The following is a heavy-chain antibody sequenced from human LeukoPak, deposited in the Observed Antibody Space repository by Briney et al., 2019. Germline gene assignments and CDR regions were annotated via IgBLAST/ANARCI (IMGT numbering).Heavy chain of an antibody. CDR3: ARGTYCSGGSCSSRHDY. Sequence: PSETLSLTCAVYGGSFSGYYWSWIRQPPGKGLEWVAEINHSGSTNYNPSLKSRVTTPVDKSNNHSPLKLSSVTAADTAVYRCARGTYCSGGSCSSRHDYCGEGTLVTVSS. V-gene: IGHV4-34*01. CDR1: GGSFSGYY. CDR2: INHSGST. D-gene: IGHD2-15*01. J-gene: IGHJ4*02.